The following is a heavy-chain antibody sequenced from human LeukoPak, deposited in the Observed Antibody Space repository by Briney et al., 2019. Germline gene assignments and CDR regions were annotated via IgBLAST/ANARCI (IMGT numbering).Heavy chain of an antibody. Sequence: PSQTLSLTCTVSGASISSGGYLWSWIRQPPGKGLQWIGSISHNETSYSSPSLKSRVTISVDRSNNQFSLRLTSVTAADTAMYYCVREADEEFATFGVVGWWDVWGTGTTVTVSS. CDR3: VREADEEFATFGVVGWWDV. D-gene: IGHD3-3*01. V-gene: IGHV4-30-2*01. CDR1: GASISSGGYL. CDR2: ISHNETS. J-gene: IGHJ6*04.